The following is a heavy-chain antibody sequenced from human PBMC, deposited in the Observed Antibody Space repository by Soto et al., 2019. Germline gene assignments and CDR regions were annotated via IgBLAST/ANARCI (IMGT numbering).Heavy chain of an antibody. V-gene: IGHV3-30-3*01. CDR2: ISYDGSNK. Sequence: PGGSLRLSCAASGFTFISYAMHRVRQAPGKGLEWVAVISYDGSNKYYADSVKGRFTISRDNSKNTLYLQMNSLRAEDTAVYYCARHEIPIAVAGSGDYWGQGTLVTVSS. CDR3: ARHEIPIAVAGSGDY. J-gene: IGHJ4*02. D-gene: IGHD6-19*01. CDR1: GFTFISYA.